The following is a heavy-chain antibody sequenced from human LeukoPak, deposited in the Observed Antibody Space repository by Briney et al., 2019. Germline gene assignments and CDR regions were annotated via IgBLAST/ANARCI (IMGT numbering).Heavy chain of an antibody. CDR2: INHSGST. CDR3: ARVNYGDYFDY. D-gene: IGHD4-17*01. V-gene: IGHV4-38-2*02. Sequence: PSETLSLTCTVSGGSISSGYYWSWIRQPPGKGLEWIGEINHSGSTNYNPSLKSRVTISVDTSKNQFSLNLSSVTAADTAVYYCARVNYGDYFDYWGQGTLVTVPS. CDR1: GGSISSGYY. J-gene: IGHJ4*02.